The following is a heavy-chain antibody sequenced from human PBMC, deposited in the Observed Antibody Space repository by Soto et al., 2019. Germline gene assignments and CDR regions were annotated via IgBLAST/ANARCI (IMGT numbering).Heavy chain of an antibody. CDR3: TRGSMAASKGAFDV. D-gene: IGHD6-6*01. Sequence: GGSLRLSCAASGFTFRDYGTHWFRQAPGKGLEWVAVIWYDESNRHYADSVKGRFTISRDNSNNTVSLQMNSLRVEDTAVYYCTRGSMAASKGAFDVWGQGTMVTVSS. V-gene: IGHV3-33*01. CDR1: GFTFRDYG. J-gene: IGHJ3*01. CDR2: IWYDESNR.